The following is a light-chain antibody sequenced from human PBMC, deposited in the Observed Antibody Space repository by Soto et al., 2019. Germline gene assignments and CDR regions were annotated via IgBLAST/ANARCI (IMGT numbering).Light chain of an antibody. V-gene: IGLV4-69*02. Sequence: QPVLTQSPSASASLGASVKLTCTLSSGHNNYAIAWHQQQPEKGPRYLMRLNSDGSHNKGDGIPDRFSGSSSGAERYLIISSLRAGDEADYYCQTWDAGILVFGTGTKVTVL. CDR1: SGHNNYA. CDR2: LNSDGSH. J-gene: IGLJ1*01. CDR3: QTWDAGILV.